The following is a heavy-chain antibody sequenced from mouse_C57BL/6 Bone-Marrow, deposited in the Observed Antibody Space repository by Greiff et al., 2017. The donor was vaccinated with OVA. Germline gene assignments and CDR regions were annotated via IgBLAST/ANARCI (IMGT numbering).Heavy chain of an antibody. J-gene: IGHJ3*01. CDR2: IYPGDGDT. CDR1: GYAFSSSW. CDR3: AREDYDYDGAFAY. V-gene: IGHV1-82*01. D-gene: IGHD2-4*01. Sequence: VQLQQSGPELVKPGASVKISCKASGYAFSSSWMNWVKQRPGKGLEWIGRIYPGDGDTNYNEKFKGKATLTADKSSSTAYMELRSLTSEDSAVYFCAREDYDYDGAFAYWGQGTLVTVSA.